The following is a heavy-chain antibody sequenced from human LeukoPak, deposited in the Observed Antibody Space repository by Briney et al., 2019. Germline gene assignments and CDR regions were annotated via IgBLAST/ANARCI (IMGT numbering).Heavy chain of an antibody. CDR3: AIRDYYDIRSPDY. J-gene: IGHJ4*02. V-gene: IGHV5-51*01. Sequence: GESLKISCKGSGYSSTSYWIGWVRQMPGKGLEWMGIIYPGDSDTRYSPSFQGQVTISADKSISTAYLQWSSLKASDTAMYYCAIRDYYDIRSPDYWGQGTLVTVSS. CDR2: IYPGDSDT. D-gene: IGHD3-22*01. CDR1: GYSSTSYW.